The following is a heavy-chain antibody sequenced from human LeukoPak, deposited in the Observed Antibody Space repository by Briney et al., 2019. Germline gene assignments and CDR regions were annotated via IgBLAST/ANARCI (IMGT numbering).Heavy chain of an antibody. Sequence: GRSLRLSCAASGFTFSSYGMHWVRQAPGKGLEWVAVIWYDGSNKYYADSVKGRFTISRDNSKNTLYLQMTSLRAEDTAVYYCAKSRARNYYSYYLDVWGKGTTVTVSS. V-gene: IGHV3-33*06. CDR2: IWYDGSNK. CDR1: GFTFSSYG. CDR3: AKSRARNYYSYYLDV. D-gene: IGHD6-13*01. J-gene: IGHJ6*03.